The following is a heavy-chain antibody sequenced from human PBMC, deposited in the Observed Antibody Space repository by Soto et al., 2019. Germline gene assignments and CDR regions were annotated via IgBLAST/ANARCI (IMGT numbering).Heavy chain of an antibody. V-gene: IGHV3-23*01. Sequence: EVQLLESGGGLVQPGGSLRLSCAASGFTFSTYAMSWVRQAPGKGLEWVSAISGSGGSTYYADSVKGRFTISRDNXXXXXXXXXXXXXXXXXXXXXXXXXXXXXXXXAGVFDYWGQGTLVTVSS. J-gene: IGHJ4*02. CDR2: ISGSGGST. D-gene: IGHD6-19*01. CDR3: XXXXXXXXXXAGVFDY. CDR1: GFTFSTYA.